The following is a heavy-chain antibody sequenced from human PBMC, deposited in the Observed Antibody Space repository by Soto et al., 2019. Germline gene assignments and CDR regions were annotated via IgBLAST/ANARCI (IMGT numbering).Heavy chain of an antibody. V-gene: IGHV3-33*06. CDR3: AKDRAVTPRDS. Sequence: QVQLVESAGGVVQPGRSLRLSCSTSGFTFTGYGFHWVRQAPGKGLEWVAVIWYDGSNKYYGDSVMGRFTVSRDDAKNKLYLDINSMRDADTALVYYAKDRAVTPRDSWGQGTLVTVSS. J-gene: IGHJ4*02. D-gene: IGHD4-17*01. CDR1: GFTFTGYG. CDR2: IWYDGSNK.